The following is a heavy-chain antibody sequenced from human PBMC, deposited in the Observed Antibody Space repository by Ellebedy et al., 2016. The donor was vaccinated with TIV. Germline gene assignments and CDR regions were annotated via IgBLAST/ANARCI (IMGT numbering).Heavy chain of an antibody. CDR2: IYAGDSDT. J-gene: IGHJ4*02. Sequence: PGGSLRLSCRGFGYSFSSYWIAWVPQMPGKGLEWMGLIYAGDSDTRYNPSFEGQVAISVDKSIVTAYLQWSSLKALDTAMYYCAKHAGYGGDRPFDFWGQGTLVTVSS. CDR3: AKHAGYGGDRPFDF. CDR1: GYSFSSYW. D-gene: IGHD4-23*01. V-gene: IGHV5-51*01.